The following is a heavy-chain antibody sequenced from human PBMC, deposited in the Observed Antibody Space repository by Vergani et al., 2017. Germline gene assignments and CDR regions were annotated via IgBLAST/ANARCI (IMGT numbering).Heavy chain of an antibody. CDR1: GGTFSSYA. Sequence: QVQLVQSGAEVKKPGSSVKVSCKASGGTFSSYAISWVRQAPGQGLEWMGWINPNSGGTNYAQKFQGRVTMTRDTSISKAYMALSRLRSDDTAVYYGARFLTGTTIYSSYGMDVWGQGTTVTVSS. D-gene: IGHD1-20*01. V-gene: IGHV1-2*02. J-gene: IGHJ6*02. CDR2: INPNSGGT. CDR3: ARFLTGTTIYSSYGMDV.